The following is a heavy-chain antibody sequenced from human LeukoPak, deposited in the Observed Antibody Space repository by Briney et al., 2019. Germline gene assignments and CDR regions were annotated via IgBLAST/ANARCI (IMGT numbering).Heavy chain of an antibody. CDR1: GFTVSNYY. Sequence: GGSLRLSCAASGFTVSNYYMSWVRQAPGKGLEWVSVIYSGGSTYYADSVKGRFTISRDNSKNTLYLQMNSLRAEDTAVYYCARDYYDSSGAGSLWGQGTLVTVSS. J-gene: IGHJ4*02. V-gene: IGHV3-66*02. CDR2: IYSGGST. D-gene: IGHD3-22*01. CDR3: ARDYYDSSGAGSL.